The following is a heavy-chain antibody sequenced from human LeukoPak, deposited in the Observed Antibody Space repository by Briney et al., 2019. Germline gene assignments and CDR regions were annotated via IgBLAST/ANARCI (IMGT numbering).Heavy chain of an antibody. CDR3: ARHGPQITMIVVVQSPSFDY. J-gene: IGHJ4*02. CDR1: GGSISSYY. Sequence: SETLSLTCTVSGGSISSYYWSWIRQPPGKGLEWIGYIYYSGSTNYNPSLKSRATISVDTSKNQFSLKLSSVTAADTAVYYCARHGPQITMIVVVQSPSFDYWGQGTQVTVSS. D-gene: IGHD3-22*01. V-gene: IGHV4-59*08. CDR2: IYYSGST.